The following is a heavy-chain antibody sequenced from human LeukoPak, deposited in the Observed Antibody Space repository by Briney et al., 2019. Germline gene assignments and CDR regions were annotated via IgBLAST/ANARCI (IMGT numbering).Heavy chain of an antibody. CDR2: ISENGSIK. D-gene: IGHD2-15*01. CDR3: ARKVVVVAATDWFDP. CDR1: GFTLSTHV. J-gene: IGHJ5*02. Sequence: GSLRLSCAASGFTLSTHVMHWVRQAPGKGLEWVAVISENGSIKYYADSVRGRFTISRDNSKNTLYLQMNSLPPEDTAVYYCARKVVVVAATDWFDPWGQGTLVTVS. V-gene: IGHV3-30*04.